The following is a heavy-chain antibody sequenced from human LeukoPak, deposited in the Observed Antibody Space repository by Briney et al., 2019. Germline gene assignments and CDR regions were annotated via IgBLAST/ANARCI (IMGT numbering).Heavy chain of an antibody. CDR2: ISAYNGNT. CDR1: GYTFTSYG. D-gene: IGHD3-22*01. V-gene: IGHV1-18*01. J-gene: IGHJ3*02. Sequence: GASVKVSCKASGYTFTSYGISWVRQAPGQGLEWMGWISAYNGNTNYAQKLQGRVTMTTDTSTSTAYMELRSLRSDDTAVYYCARDSGDTMTPRPFDIWGQGTMVTVSS. CDR3: ARDSGDTMTPRPFDI.